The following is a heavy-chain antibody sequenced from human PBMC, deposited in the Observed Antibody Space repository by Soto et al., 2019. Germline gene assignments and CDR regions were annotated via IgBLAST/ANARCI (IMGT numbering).Heavy chain of an antibody. CDR1: GFTFRSYS. J-gene: IGHJ5*02. CDR2: ISISSRTI. Sequence: PGGSLRLSCAAYGFTFRSYSMNWVRQAPGKGLEWVSYISISSRTIYYADSVKGRFTISRDDAKNSLYLQMNSLRDEDTSVYYCARDNGIAGSFDPWGQGTLVTVSS. V-gene: IGHV3-48*02. CDR3: ARDNGIAGSFDP. D-gene: IGHD6-13*01.